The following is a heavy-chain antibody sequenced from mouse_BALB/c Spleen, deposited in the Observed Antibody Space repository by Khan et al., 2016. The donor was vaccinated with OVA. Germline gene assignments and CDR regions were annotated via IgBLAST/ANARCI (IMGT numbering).Heavy chain of an antibody. D-gene: IGHD1-2*01. CDR1: DYTFTDYH. J-gene: IGHJ3*01. Sequence: QVQLQQPGAELARPGASVKLSCKASDYTFTDYHINWVKQRTGQGLEWIGEISPGSGDTDNNERFKGKATLTADNSYSTAYMQLSSLTSEASAVYFCARRSYFGYTFAYWGQGTLVTVSA. V-gene: IGHV1-77*01. CDR3: ARRSYFGYTFAY. CDR2: ISPGSGDT.